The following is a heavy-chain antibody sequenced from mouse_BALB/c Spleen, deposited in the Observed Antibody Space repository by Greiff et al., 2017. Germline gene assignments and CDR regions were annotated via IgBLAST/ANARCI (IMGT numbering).Heavy chain of an antibody. CDR2: IDPANGNT. D-gene: IGHD2-1*01. CDR3: ASNGNYFDY. Sequence: EVKVVESGAELVKPGASVKLSCTASGFNIKDTYMHWVKQRPEQGLEWIGRIDPANGNTKYDPKFQGKATITADTSSNTAYLQLSSLTSEDTAVYYCASNGNYFDYWGQGTTLTVSS. CDR1: GFNIKDTY. J-gene: IGHJ2*01. V-gene: IGHV14-3*02.